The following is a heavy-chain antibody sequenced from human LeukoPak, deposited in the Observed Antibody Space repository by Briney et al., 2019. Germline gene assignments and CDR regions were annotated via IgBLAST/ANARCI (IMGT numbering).Heavy chain of an antibody. CDR2: ISSSSSYI. CDR1: GFTFSSYS. CDR3: ARDYGSSWANWFDP. J-gene: IGHJ5*02. D-gene: IGHD6-13*01. V-gene: IGHV3-21*01. Sequence: GGSLRLSCAASGFTFSSYSMNWVRQAPGKGLEWVSSISSSSSYIYYADSVNGRFTISRDNAKTSLYLQMNSLRAEDTAVYYCARDYGSSWANWFDPWGQGTLVTVSS.